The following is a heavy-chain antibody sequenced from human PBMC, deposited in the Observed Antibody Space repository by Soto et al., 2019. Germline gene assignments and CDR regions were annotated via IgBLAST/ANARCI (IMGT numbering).Heavy chain of an antibody. Sequence: EVQLVESGGGLVQPGGSLRLSCGASGFTFRTYWLSWVRQVPGKGLEWVANINQDGSEKNYVDSVKGRFTISRDNAKNSLHLHMSSLRAEDTALYDCARDGSTSWYSYDYHGMDVWGQGTTVTVSS. V-gene: IGHV3-7*05. CDR2: INQDGSEK. CDR3: ARDGSTSWYSYDYHGMDV. J-gene: IGHJ6*02. D-gene: IGHD5-18*01. CDR1: GFTFRTYW.